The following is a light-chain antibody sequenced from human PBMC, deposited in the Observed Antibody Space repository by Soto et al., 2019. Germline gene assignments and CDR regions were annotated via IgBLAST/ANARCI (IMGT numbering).Light chain of an antibody. Sequence: QSSLTQPASVSGSPGQSITISCTGTSSDVGGYNFVSWYQQHPGKAPKFMIYDVNKRPSGVSNRFSGSKSGNTASLTISGLQAEDEGDYYCSSYSSSSTHDVFGTGTKLTVL. CDR3: SSYSSSSTHDV. CDR2: DVN. V-gene: IGLV2-14*01. J-gene: IGLJ1*01. CDR1: SSDVGGYNF.